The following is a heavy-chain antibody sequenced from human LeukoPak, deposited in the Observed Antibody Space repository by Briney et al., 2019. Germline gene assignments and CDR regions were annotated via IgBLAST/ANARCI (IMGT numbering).Heavy chain of an antibody. CDR1: GGSFSGYY. V-gene: IGHV4-34*01. CDR2: INHSGST. CDR3: ARVGGDY. J-gene: IGHJ4*02. D-gene: IGHD1-26*01. Sequence: SETLSLTCAVYGGSFSGYYWSWIRQPPGKGLEWIGEINHSGSTNYNPSLKSRVTISVDTSKNQFSLKLSSVTAADTAVYYCARVGGDYWGQGTLVSVSS.